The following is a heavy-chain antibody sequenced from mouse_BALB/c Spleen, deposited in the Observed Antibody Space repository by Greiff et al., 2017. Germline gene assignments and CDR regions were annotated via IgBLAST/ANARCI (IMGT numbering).Heavy chain of an antibody. CDR1: GDSITSGY. CDR2: ISYSGST. V-gene: IGHV3-8*02. J-gene: IGHJ3*01. CDR3: ARYHYDYDGAWFAY. D-gene: IGHD2-4*01. Sequence: EVKLMESGPSLVKPSQTLSLTCSVTGDSITSGYWNWIRKFPGNKLEYMGYISYSGSTYYNPSLKSRISITRDTSKNQYYLQLNSVTTEDTATYYCARYHYDYDGAWFAYWGQGTLVTVSA.